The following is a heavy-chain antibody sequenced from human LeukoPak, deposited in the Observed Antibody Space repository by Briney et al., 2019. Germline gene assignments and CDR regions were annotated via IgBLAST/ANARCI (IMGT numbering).Heavy chain of an antibody. V-gene: IGHV1-18*01. J-gene: IGHJ5*02. CDR3: ARGHCSSTSCPRGWFDP. CDR2: ISAHNGNT. CDR1: GYTFTSYG. D-gene: IGHD2-2*01. Sequence: ASVKVSRKASGYTFTSYGISWVRQAPGQGLEWMGWISAHNGNTNYAQKLQGRVTMTTDTSTSTAYMELRSLRSDDTAVYYCARGHCSSTSCPRGWFDPWGQGTLVTVSS.